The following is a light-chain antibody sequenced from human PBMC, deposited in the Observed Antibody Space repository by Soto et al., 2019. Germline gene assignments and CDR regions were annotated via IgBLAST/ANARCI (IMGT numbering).Light chain of an antibody. J-gene: IGLJ2*01. CDR1: NSNIGDNY. Sequence: QSGLTQPPSVSAASGQKVTISCSGSNSNIGDNYVSWYQHVPGTAPKLLIYDNYKPPSGNADRFSGSKSGTSATLGIAALQTGDEADYYCGTWDSSLRVVVFGGGTKLTVL. CDR3: GTWDSSLRVVV. CDR2: DNY. V-gene: IGLV1-51*01.